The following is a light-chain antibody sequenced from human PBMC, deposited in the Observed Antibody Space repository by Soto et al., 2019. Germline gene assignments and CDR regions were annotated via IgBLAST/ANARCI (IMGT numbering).Light chain of an antibody. CDR3: SSYTRSSTSL. Sequence: QSALTQPASVSGSPGQSITISCTGTSSDVGGYNYVSWYQQHPGKVPELMIYDVSTRPSGVSDRFSGSKSGNTASLTISRLQAEDEADYYCSSYTRSSTSLFGGGTKLTVL. CDR2: DVS. CDR1: SSDVGGYNY. J-gene: IGLJ2*01. V-gene: IGLV2-14*03.